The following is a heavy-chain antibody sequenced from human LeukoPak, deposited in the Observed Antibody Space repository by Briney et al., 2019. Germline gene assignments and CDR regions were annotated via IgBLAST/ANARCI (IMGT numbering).Heavy chain of an antibody. CDR2: ISSSSSYI. CDR1: GFTFSSYS. D-gene: IGHD3-22*01. V-gene: IGHV3-21*01. J-gene: IGHJ3*02. CDR3: ARVGDSSGYYPGDAFDI. Sequence: TGGSLRLSCAASGFTFSSYSMNWVRQAPGKGLEWVSSISSSSSYIYYADSVKGRFTTSRDNAKNSLYLQMNSLRAEDTAVYYCARVGDSSGYYPGDAFDIWGQGTMVTVSS.